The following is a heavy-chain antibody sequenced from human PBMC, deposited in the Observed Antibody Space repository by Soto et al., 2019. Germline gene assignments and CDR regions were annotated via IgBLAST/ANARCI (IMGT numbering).Heavy chain of an antibody. Sequence: SETLSLTCTVSGGSISSGDYYWSWIRQPPGKGLEWIGYIYYSGSTYYNPSLKSRVTISVDTSKNQFSLKLSSVTAADTAVYYCARDVSPTRRTNYDFWSGSLEYNWFDPWGQGTLVTVSS. D-gene: IGHD3-3*01. J-gene: IGHJ5*02. CDR2: IYYSGST. CDR1: GGSISSGDYY. CDR3: ARDVSPTRRTNYDFWSGSLEYNWFDP. V-gene: IGHV4-30-4*01.